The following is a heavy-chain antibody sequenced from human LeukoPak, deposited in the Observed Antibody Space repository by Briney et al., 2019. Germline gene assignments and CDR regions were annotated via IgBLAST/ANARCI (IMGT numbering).Heavy chain of an antibody. CDR2: IRSSSSTI. V-gene: IGHV3-48*03. CDR3: ARAKRNGFDI. Sequence: GGSLRLSCAASGFTFSSYEMNWVRQAPGKGLEWVSYIRSSSSTIYYADSVKGRFTISRDNAKNSLYLQMNSLRAEDTAVYYCARAKRNGFDIWGQGTMVTVSS. CDR1: GFTFSSYE. J-gene: IGHJ3*02.